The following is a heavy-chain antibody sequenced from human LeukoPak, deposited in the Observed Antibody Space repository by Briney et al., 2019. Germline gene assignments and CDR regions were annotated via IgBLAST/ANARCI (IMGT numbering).Heavy chain of an antibody. CDR3: ARAVSWTDYYYYMDV. CDR1: GGPISSYY. CDR2: IYYSWSS. Sequence: AETLTLTCTVSGGPISSYYWSWIRQPPGKGLEWIGYIYYSWSSNYNPSLKSRVTISVDTSKNQFSLKLSSVTAADTAVYYCARAVSWTDYYYYMDVWGKGTTVTVSS. V-gene: IGHV4-59*01. J-gene: IGHJ6*03. D-gene: IGHD6-13*01.